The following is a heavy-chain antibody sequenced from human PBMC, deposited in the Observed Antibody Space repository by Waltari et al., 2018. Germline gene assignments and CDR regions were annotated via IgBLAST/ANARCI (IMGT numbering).Heavy chain of an antibody. CDR2: FDPEDGET. Sequence: QVQLVQSGAEVKKPGASVKVSCKVSGYTLTELSMHWVRQAPVKGLEWMGGFDPEDGETIFAQKFQGRVTMTADTSTDTVYMELSSLRSEYTAVYYCAIPWAVRPGNWFDPWGQGTLVTVSS. V-gene: IGHV1-24*01. CDR3: AIPWAVRPGNWFDP. J-gene: IGHJ5*02. CDR1: GYTLTELS. D-gene: IGHD6-6*01.